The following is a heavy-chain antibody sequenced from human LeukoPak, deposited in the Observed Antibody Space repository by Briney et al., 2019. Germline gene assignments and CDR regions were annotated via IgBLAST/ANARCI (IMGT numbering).Heavy chain of an antibody. CDR3: ARHVSSDLRIVVVTSDWYFDR. CDR1: GGSISSSRFY. J-gene: IGHJ2*01. CDR2: IYYSGST. V-gene: IGHV4-39*01. Sequence: SETLSLTCIVSGGSISSSRFYWGWIRQPPGKGLEWIGTIYYSGSTYYNPSLKSRVTISADTSKNQFSLNLSSVTAADTGVYYCARHVSSDLRIVVVTSDWYFDRWGRGTLVPVSS. D-gene: IGHD2-21*02.